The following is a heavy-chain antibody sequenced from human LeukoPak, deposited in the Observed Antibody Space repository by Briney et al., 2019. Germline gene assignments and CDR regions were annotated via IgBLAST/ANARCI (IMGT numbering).Heavy chain of an antibody. Sequence: PGGSLRLSCAASGFTFSSYSMNWVRQAPGKGLEWVSYISSSSSTIYYADSVKGRFTISRDNAKSSLYLQMNSLRAEDTAVYYCARDRIGDLGWYYYMDVWGKGTTVTISS. V-gene: IGHV3-48*04. CDR2: ISSSSSTI. CDR3: ARDRIGDLGWYYYMDV. D-gene: IGHD2-15*01. J-gene: IGHJ6*03. CDR1: GFTFSSYS.